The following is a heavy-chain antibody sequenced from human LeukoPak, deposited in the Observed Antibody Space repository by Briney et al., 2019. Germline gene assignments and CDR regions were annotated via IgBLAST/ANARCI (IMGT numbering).Heavy chain of an antibody. CDR2: INPSGGST. V-gene: IGHV1-46*01. D-gene: IGHD1-1*01. CDR3: ARRYLYYFDY. Sequence: ASVKVSCKASGYGFTSYSMHWVRQAPGQGLEWMGIINPSGGSTSFAQKFQGRVTMTRDMSTSTVYMELSSLRSEDTAVYYCARRYLYYFDYWGQGTLVTVPS. CDR1: GYGFTSYS. J-gene: IGHJ4*02.